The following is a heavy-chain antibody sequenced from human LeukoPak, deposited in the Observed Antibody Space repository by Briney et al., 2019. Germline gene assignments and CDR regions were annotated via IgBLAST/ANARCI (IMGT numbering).Heavy chain of an antibody. V-gene: IGHV3-30*04. J-gene: IGHJ5*02. Sequence: GGSLRLSCAASGFTFSTYAIHWVRQAPGKGLEWVAVISFDGVNTFYADSVKGRFTISRDNSKKTLYLQMNSLRAEDTAVYYCAKDSKVGATTGWFDPWGQGTLVTVSS. CDR2: ISFDGVNT. CDR1: GFTFSTYA. CDR3: AKDSKVGATTGWFDP. D-gene: IGHD1-26*01.